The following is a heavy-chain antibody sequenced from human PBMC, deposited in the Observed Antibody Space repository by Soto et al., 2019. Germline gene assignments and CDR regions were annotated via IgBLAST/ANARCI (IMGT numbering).Heavy chain of an antibody. J-gene: IGHJ5*02. Sequence: SETLSLTCTVSGGSISSSSYYWGWIRQPPGKGLEWIGSIYYSGSTYYNPSLKSRVTISVDTSKNQFSLKLSSVTAADTAVYYCARHSGIAARTYNWFDPWGQGTLVTVSS. CDR2: IYYSGST. D-gene: IGHD6-6*01. CDR3: ARHSGIAARTYNWFDP. CDR1: GGSISSSSYY. V-gene: IGHV4-39*01.